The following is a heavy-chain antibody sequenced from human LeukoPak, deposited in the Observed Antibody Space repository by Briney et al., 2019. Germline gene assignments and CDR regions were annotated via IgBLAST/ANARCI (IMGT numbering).Heavy chain of an antibody. CDR1: GGSISSGSYY. D-gene: IGHD3-22*01. J-gene: IGHJ4*02. Sequence: SQTLSLSCTVSGGSISSGSYYWSWIRQPAGKGLEWIGRIYTSGSTNYNPSLKSRVTISVDTSKNQFSLKLSSVTAADTAVYYCASSSDYYDSSGYYFRYFDYWGQGTLVTVSS. CDR2: IYTSGST. V-gene: IGHV4-61*02. CDR3: ASSSDYYDSSGYYFRYFDY.